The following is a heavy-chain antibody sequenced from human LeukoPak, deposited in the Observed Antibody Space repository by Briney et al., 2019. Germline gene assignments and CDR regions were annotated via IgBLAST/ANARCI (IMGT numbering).Heavy chain of an antibody. CDR1: GFAFSSDW. CDR3: ARESSIFQVVARSYMDV. Sequence: PGGSLRLSCAASGFAFSSDWMHWVRQAPGKGLVCVSYINGDGSSTNYADSVRGRFTISRDNAKKTLYLQMNSLRDEDTAVYYCARESSIFQVVARSYMDVWGKGTTVTVSS. D-gene: IGHD3-3*01. J-gene: IGHJ6*03. CDR2: INGDGSST. V-gene: IGHV3-74*01.